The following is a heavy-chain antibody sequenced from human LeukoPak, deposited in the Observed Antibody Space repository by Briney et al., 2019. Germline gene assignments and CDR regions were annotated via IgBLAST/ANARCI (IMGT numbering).Heavy chain of an antibody. CDR1: GFIFSSYG. CDR2: ISGSGGST. J-gene: IGHJ4*02. CDR3: AKTRGSAPFDY. V-gene: IGHV3-23*01. D-gene: IGHD3-10*01. Sequence: GGSLRLSCAASGFIFSSYGMSWVRQAPGKGLEWVSAISGSGGSTYYADSVKGRFTISRDNSKNTLYLQMNNLRAEDTAVYYCAKTRGSAPFDYWGQGTLVTVSS.